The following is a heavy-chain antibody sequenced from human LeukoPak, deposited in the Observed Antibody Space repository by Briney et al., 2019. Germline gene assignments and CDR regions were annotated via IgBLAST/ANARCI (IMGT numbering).Heavy chain of an antibody. J-gene: IGHJ5*02. CDR1: GGSISSYY. V-gene: IGHV4-4*07. D-gene: IGHD6-13*01. CDR3: ARASIAAADTVWFDP. Sequence: PSETLSLTCTVSGGSISSYYWSWIRQPAGKGLEWIGRIYTSGSTNYNPSLKSRVTISVDKSKNQFSLKLSSLTAADTAVYYCARASIAAADTVWFDPWGQGTLVTVSS. CDR2: IYTSGST.